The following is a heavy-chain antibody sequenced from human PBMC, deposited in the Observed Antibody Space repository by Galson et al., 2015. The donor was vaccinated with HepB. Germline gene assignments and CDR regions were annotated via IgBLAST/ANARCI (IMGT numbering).Heavy chain of an antibody. V-gene: IGHV3-23*01. D-gene: IGHD1-26*01. CDR3: AKDPIPYSGSYYWYFEL. J-gene: IGHJ2*01. CDR1: GFTFSSYA. Sequence: SLRLSCAASGFTFSSYAMSWVRQAPGKGLEWVSAISGSGGSTYYADSVKGRFTISRDNSKNTLYLQMNSLRAEDTAVYYCAKDPIPYSGSYYWYFELWGRGTLVTVSS. CDR2: ISGSGGST.